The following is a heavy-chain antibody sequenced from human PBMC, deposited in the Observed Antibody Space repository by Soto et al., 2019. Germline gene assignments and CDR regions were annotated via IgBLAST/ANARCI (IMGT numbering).Heavy chain of an antibody. D-gene: IGHD2-15*01. CDR3: ARDRLGYCSGGSCPPGNWFDP. CDR1: GDTFSTYT. V-gene: IGHV1-8*01. J-gene: IGHJ5*02. CDR2: MNPNSGNT. Sequence: ASVKVSCKASGDTFSTYTITWVRQATGQGLEWMGWMNPNSGNTGCAQKFQGRVTMTRDTSTSTVYMELSSLRSEDTAVYYCARDRLGYCSGGSCPPGNWFDPWGQGTLVTVSS.